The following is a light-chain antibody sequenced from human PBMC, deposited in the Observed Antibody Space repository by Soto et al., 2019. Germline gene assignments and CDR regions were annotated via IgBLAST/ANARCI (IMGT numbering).Light chain of an antibody. Sequence: QPVLTQLPSASASLGASVKLTCTLSSRHSSYTIAWHQQQPEKGPRFLARLNSDGSHNKGDGIPDRFSVSSSGAERYLTISSLHSEDEADYFCQTWGTGYVVFGGGTKLTVL. CDR1: SRHSSYT. CDR3: QTWGTGYVV. V-gene: IGLV4-69*01. CDR2: LNSDGSH. J-gene: IGLJ2*01.